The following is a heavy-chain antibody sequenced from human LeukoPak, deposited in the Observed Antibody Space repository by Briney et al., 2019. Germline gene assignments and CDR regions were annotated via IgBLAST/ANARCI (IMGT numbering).Heavy chain of an antibody. Sequence: SGPTLVNPTQTLTLTCTFSGFSLSTSGVGVAWIRQPPGKALEYLALIYGDDNKRYSPSLKSRLTITKDTSKNQVVLTMTDMDPVDTATYYCARDSPGNYGMDVWGQGTMVTVSS. D-gene: IGHD3-10*01. CDR1: GFSLSTSGVG. CDR2: IYGDDNK. CDR3: ARDSPGNYGMDV. V-gene: IGHV2-5*02. J-gene: IGHJ6*02.